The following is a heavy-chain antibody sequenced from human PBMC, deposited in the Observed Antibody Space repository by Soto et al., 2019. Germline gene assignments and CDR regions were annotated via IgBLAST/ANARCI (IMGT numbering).Heavy chain of an antibody. V-gene: IGHV1-69*13. CDR1: GGTFSIYG. Sequence: SVKVSCKASGGTFSIYGFSWVRQAPGQGPEWIGGIIPILTTPNYAQKFQGRVTIVADESTTTVYMELSSLKFEDTAVYYCATSVGIEQTGEDGMDVWGQGTSVTVS. D-gene: IGHD2-8*02. J-gene: IGHJ6*02. CDR3: ATSVGIEQTGEDGMDV. CDR2: IIPILTTP.